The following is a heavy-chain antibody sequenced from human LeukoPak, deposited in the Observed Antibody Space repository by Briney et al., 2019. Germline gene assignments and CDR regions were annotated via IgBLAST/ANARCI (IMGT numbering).Heavy chain of an antibody. V-gene: IGHV3-48*01. D-gene: IGHD3-10*01. CDR1: GFTFSSYS. CDR3: AKDYEAQGSGSYTFDY. CDR2: ISSASGSI. J-gene: IGHJ4*02. Sequence: GSLRLSCAASGFTFSSYSMNWVRQAPGKGLEWVSYISSASGSIYYADSVKGRFTISRDNSKNTLYLQMNSLRAEDTAVYYCAKDYEAQGSGSYTFDYWGQGTLVTVSS.